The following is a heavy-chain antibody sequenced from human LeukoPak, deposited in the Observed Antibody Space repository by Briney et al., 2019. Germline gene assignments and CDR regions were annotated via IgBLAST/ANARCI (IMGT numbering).Heavy chain of an antibody. CDR2: IYYTGRT. D-gene: IGHD4-11*01. J-gene: IGHJ6*03. CDR1: GGSISNYY. V-gene: IGHV4-59*01. Sequence: SETLSLTCTVSGGSISNYYWSWIRQPPGKGLEWIGYIYYTGRTNYNPSLKSRVTISVDTSKNQFSLKLSSVTAADTAVYYCARASVTYYYYYYMDVWGKGTTVTVSS. CDR3: ARASVTYYYYYYMDV.